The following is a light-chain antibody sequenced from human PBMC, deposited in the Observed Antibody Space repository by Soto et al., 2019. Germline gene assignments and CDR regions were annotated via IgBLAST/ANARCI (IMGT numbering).Light chain of an antibody. V-gene: IGLV2-8*01. CDR2: EIN. CDR1: SRDVGGYNY. CDR3: TTYAGGNNV. Sequence: QSALTQPPSASGSPGQSVTISCTGTSRDVGGYNYVSWYQQNPGKVPKLLIYEINKRPSGVPDRFSGSKSGNTASLAVSGLQDEDEADYSCTTYAGGNNVFGTGTKVTVL. J-gene: IGLJ1*01.